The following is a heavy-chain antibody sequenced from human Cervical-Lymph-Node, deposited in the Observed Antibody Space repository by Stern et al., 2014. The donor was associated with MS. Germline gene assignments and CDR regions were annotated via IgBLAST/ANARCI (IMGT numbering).Heavy chain of an antibody. CDR2: IYSGGRT. J-gene: IGHJ6*02. D-gene: IGHD3-16*01. V-gene: IGHV3-66*02. CDR1: GFTVKNNY. Sequence: EMQLVESGGGLVQPGGSLRLSCAASGFTVKNNYMTWVRQAPGKGLEWVSVIYSGGRTYYADSVKGRFTISRDNSKNTLFLQMNTLRVEDTAVYYCARNDVWYYGMDVWGQGTTVTVSS. CDR3: ARNDVWYYGMDV.